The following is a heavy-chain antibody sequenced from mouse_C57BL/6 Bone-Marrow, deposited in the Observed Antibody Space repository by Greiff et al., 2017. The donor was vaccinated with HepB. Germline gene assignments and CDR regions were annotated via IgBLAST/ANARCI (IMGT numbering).Heavy chain of an antibody. V-gene: IGHV5-17*01. CDR3: ARPDYYGSSSFYAMDY. D-gene: IGHD1-1*01. J-gene: IGHJ4*01. Sequence: DVMLVESGGGLVKPGGSLKLSCAASGFTFSDYGMHWVRQAPEKGLEWVAYISSGSSTIYYADTVKGRFTISRDNAKNTLFLQMTSLRSEDTAMYYCARPDYYGSSSFYAMDYWGQGTSVTVSS. CDR2: ISSGSSTI. CDR1: GFTFSDYG.